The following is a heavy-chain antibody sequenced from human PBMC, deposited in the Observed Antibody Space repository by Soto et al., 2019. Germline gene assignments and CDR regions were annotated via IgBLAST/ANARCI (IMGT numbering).Heavy chain of an antibody. CDR3: ARAPRGNYGYPSYFDY. Sequence: PSETLCLTCTVSGGSISRYYWRWIRQPPWKGLEWIGYIYYSGSTNYNPSLKSRVTISVDTSKNQFSLKLSSVTAADTAVYYCARAPRGNYGYPSYFDYWGQGTLVTVSS. CDR1: GGSISRYY. V-gene: IGHV4-59*01. J-gene: IGHJ4*02. CDR2: IYYSGST. D-gene: IGHD3-10*01.